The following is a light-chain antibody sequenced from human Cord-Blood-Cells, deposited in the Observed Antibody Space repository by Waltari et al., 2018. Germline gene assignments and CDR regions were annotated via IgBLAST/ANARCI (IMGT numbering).Light chain of an antibody. V-gene: IGKV1-39*01. Sequence: IHMTQSPSPLSASVGDRVTLTCRESQSISSYLNWYQQKPGKAPKLLIYAASSLQSGVPSRFSGSGSGTDFTLTISSLQPEDFATYYCQQSYSTPAITFGQGTRLEIK. CDR2: AAS. J-gene: IGKJ5*01. CDR3: QQSYSTPAIT. CDR1: QSISSY.